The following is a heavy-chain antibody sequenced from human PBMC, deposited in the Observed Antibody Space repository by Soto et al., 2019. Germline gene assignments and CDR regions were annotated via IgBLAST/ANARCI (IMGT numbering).Heavy chain of an antibody. CDR1: GYTFTSYL. CDR3: ASGNCGYVCYHDY. V-gene: IGHV1-3*04. J-gene: IGHJ4*02. Sequence: GASVKVSCKPSGYTFTSYLIYWVRQAPGQRLEWMGWINTGNGDTKYSQKFQGRVTITRDTSASTAYMELSSLTSEDTAVYYCASGNCGYVCYHDYWGQGTLVTAPQ. CDR2: INTGNGDT. D-gene: IGHD2-21*01.